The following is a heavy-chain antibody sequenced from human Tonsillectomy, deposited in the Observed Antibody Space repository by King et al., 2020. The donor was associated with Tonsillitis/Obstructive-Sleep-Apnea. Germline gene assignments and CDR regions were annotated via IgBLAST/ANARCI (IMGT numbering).Heavy chain of an antibody. CDR1: GGSFSGYY. J-gene: IGHJ6*03. D-gene: IGHD3-3*01. Sequence: VQLQQWGAGLLKPSETLSLTCAVYGGSFSGYYWSWIRQPPGKGLEWIGEINHSRSTNYNPSLKSRVTISVDTSKNQFSLKLSSVTAADTAVYYCARRSGSGYSLTRAGGYYSMDVWGKGTTVTVSS. CDR2: INHSRST. CDR3: ARRSGSGYSLTRAGGYYSMDV. V-gene: IGHV4-34*01.